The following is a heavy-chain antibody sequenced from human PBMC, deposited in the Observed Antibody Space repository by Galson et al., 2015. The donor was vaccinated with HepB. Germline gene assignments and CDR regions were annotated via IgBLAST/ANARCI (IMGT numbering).Heavy chain of an antibody. CDR2: INPTSGDT. J-gene: IGHJ6*02. V-gene: IGHV1-2*05. CDR1: GYTFTAYY. Sequence: SVKVSCKASGYTFTAYYIHWMRQAPGQGLEWMGRINPTSGDTDYAQNFQGRVTMTRDTSISTAYIELSRLRSDDTVVYYCARDRGYGSGHGLDVWGQGTTVTVSS. D-gene: IGHD3-10*01. CDR3: ARDRGYGSGHGLDV.